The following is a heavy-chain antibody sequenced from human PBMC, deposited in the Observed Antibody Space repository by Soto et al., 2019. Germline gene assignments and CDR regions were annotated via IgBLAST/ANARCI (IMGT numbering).Heavy chain of an antibody. D-gene: IGHD6-6*01. V-gene: IGHV3-30*18. Sequence: QVQLVESGGGVVQPGRSLRLSCAASGFTFSSYGMHWVRQAPGKGLEWVAVISYDGSNKYYADSVKGRFTISRDNSKNTLYLQMNSLRAEDTAVYYCAKGHSSSDAFGIWGQGTMVTVSS. CDR3: AKGHSSSDAFGI. CDR1: GFTFSSYG. J-gene: IGHJ3*02. CDR2: ISYDGSNK.